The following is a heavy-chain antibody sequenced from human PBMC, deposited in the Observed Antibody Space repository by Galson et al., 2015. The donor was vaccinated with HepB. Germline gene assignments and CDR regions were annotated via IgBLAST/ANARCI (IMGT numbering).Heavy chain of an antibody. Sequence: SVKVSCKASGYTFTSYGISWVRQAPGQGLEWMGWISAYNGNTNYAQKLQGRVTMTTDTSTSTAYMELRSLRSDDTAVYYCARESRASVRGVIRLDYWGQGTLVTVSS. V-gene: IGHV1-18*04. J-gene: IGHJ4*02. CDR2: ISAYNGNT. CDR3: ARESRASVRGVIRLDY. CDR1: GYTFTSYG. D-gene: IGHD3-10*01.